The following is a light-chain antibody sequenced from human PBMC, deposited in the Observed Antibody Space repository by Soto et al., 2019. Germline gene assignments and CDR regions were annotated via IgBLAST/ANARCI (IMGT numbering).Light chain of an antibody. Sequence: DIQMTQSPSSLSASVGDRVTITCRASQGISNSLAWYQQTPGKVPKLLIYAASTLQSGVPSRFSGSGSGTDFTRTISSLQPEEVATYYCQKYNSAPSGFGGGTKVEIK. CDR1: QGISNS. V-gene: IGKV1-27*01. CDR3: QKYNSAPSG. J-gene: IGKJ4*01. CDR2: AAS.